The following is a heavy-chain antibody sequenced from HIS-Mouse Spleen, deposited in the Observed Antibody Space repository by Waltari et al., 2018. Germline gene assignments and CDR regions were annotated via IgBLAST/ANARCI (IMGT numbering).Heavy chain of an antibody. V-gene: IGHV3-15*01. CDR3: TTVSSSFDY. CDR1: GFTFSNDW. J-gene: IGHJ4*02. CDR2: NKSKTDGGTT. Sequence: EVQLVESGGGLVKPGGSLRLSCAASGFTFSNDWMSWVRQAPGKGLEWVGRNKSKTDGGTTEYAAPVKGRFTISRDDSKNTLYLQMNSLKTEDTAVYYCTTVSSSFDYWGQGTLVTVSS. D-gene: IGHD6-6*01.